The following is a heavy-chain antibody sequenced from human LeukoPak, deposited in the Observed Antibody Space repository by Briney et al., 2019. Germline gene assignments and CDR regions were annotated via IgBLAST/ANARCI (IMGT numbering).Heavy chain of an antibody. CDR3: ARRGYGDYDDSKFDY. J-gene: IGHJ4*02. D-gene: IGHD4-17*01. CDR2: IYYSGST. V-gene: IGHV4-59*06. Sequence: PSETLSLTCTVSGGSISSYYWSWIRQPAGKGLEWIGYIYYSGSTYYNPSLKSRVTISVDTSKNQFSLKLSSVTAADTAVYYCARRGYGDYDDSKFDYWGQGTLVTVSS. CDR1: GGSISSYY.